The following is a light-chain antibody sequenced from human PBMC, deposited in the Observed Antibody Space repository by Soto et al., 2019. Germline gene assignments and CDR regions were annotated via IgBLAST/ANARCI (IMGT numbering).Light chain of an antibody. CDR1: SSDLGAGFD. V-gene: IGLV1-40*01. CDR2: GNR. CDR3: QAHDSSLSGGVV. Sequence: QSVLTQPPSVSGAPGQRVTISCTGTSSDLGAGFDVHWYQQLPGTAPKLLIYGNRNRPSGVPDRFSGSKSGTSASLVITGLQAEDEADYPCQAHDSSLSGGVVFGAGTQLTVL. J-gene: IGLJ2*01.